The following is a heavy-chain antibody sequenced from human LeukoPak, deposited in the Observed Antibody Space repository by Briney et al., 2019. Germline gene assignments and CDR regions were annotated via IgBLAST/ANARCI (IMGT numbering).Heavy chain of an antibody. CDR3: AKAEQWLGYYFDY. D-gene: IGHD6-19*01. CDR2: ISYDGSNK. Sequence: PGGAVRLSCAGCGFTFSSYGMHAVRQAPGKGLEGVAVISYDGSNKYYADSVKGRFTISRDNSKNTLYLQMNSLRAEDTAVYYCAKAEQWLGYYFDYWGQGTLVTVSS. CDR1: GFTFSSYG. J-gene: IGHJ4*02. V-gene: IGHV3-30*18.